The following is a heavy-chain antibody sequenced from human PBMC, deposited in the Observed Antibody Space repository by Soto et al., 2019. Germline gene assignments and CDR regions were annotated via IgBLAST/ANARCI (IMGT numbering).Heavy chain of an antibody. Sequence: EVQLVESGGGLVQRGGSLRLSCAASGFNFNYYWMHWVRQAPGQGLVWVSHIQNDGSRTTYADSVKGRFTISRDNAKNTVYLQMNSLTVEDTAGYYCARGDRGGFDLWGQGTTVTVSS. V-gene: IGHV3-74*01. D-gene: IGHD2-21*02. CDR3: ARGDRGGFDL. CDR2: IQNDGSRT. CDR1: GFNFNYYW. J-gene: IGHJ3*01.